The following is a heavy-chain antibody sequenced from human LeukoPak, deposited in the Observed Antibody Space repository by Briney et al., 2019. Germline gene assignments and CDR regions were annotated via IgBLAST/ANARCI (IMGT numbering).Heavy chain of an antibody. Sequence: SETLSLTCTVSGGSISSGGYYWSWIRQHPGKGLEWIGYIYYSGSTYYNPSLKSRVTISVDTSKNQFSLKLSSVTAADTAVYYCASEVDTSYYFDYWGEGTLVTVSS. CDR1: GGSISSGGYY. CDR3: ASEVDTSYYFDY. CDR2: IYYSGST. J-gene: IGHJ4*02. V-gene: IGHV4-31*03. D-gene: IGHD5-18*01.